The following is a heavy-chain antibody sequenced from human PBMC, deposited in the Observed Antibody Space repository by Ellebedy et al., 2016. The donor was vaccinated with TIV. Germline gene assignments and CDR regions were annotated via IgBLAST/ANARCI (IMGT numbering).Heavy chain of an antibody. D-gene: IGHD6-13*01. CDR2: IIPIIGTP. Sequence: SVKVSCXASGGTFSNYGINWVRQAPGQGLEWMGRIIPIIGTPNYAQKFQDRVTITADKSTSTAYMELSSLTYEYTAVYYCARPSSNWENFGYWGQGTLVTVSS. V-gene: IGHV1-69*04. CDR1: GGTFSNYG. CDR3: ARPSSNWENFGY. J-gene: IGHJ4*02.